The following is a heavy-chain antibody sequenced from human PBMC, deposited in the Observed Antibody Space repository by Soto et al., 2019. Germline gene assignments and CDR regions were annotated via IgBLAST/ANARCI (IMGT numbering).Heavy chain of an antibody. CDR3: ARVSRDYHLYYFDY. CDR1: GFTFSDHF. V-gene: IGHV3-11*06. D-gene: IGHD2-21*01. Sequence: GGSVRLSCIVSGFTFSDHFMAWVRQAPGKGLEWVSDISTTRNYTKYADSVKGRFSMSRDNARNSVYLQMNRLRADDTAVYYCARVSRDYHLYYFDYWGQGALVTVSS. J-gene: IGHJ4*02. CDR2: ISTTRNYT.